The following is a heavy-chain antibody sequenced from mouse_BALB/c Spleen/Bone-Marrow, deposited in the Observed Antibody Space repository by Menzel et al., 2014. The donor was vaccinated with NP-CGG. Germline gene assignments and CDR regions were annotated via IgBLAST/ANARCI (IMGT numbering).Heavy chain of an antibody. CDR3: ARGYYDDY. CDR1: GLTFXDYF. Sequence: EVKLMESGGGLVQPGGSLRLSCATSGLTFXDYFMTWVRQPPGKALEWLGFIRNKANGYTTEYSASVKGRFTISRNNSQSILYLQMNTLRAEDSATYYCARGYYDDYWGQGTTLTVSS. CDR2: IRNKANGYTT. J-gene: IGHJ2*01. V-gene: IGHV7-3*02. D-gene: IGHD2-4*01.